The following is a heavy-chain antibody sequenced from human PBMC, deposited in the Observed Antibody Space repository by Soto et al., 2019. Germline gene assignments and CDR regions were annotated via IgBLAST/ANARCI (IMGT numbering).Heavy chain of an antibody. Sequence: QVQLVESGGGVVQPGRSLRLSCAASGFTFSSYGMHWVRQAPGKGLEWVAVISYDGSNKYYADSVKGRFTISRDNSKNTLYLQMDSLRAEDTAVYYCANMAARPQEIDYWGQGTLVTVSS. D-gene: IGHD6-6*01. CDR1: GFTFSSYG. J-gene: IGHJ4*02. V-gene: IGHV3-30*18. CDR3: ANMAARPQEIDY. CDR2: ISYDGSNK.